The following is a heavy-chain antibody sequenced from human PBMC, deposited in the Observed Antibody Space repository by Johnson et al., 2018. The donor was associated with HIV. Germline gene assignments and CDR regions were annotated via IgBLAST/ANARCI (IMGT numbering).Heavy chain of an antibody. V-gene: IGHV3-30*03. CDR2: ISYDGSNK. Sequence: QVQLVESGGGVVQPGRSLRLSCAASGFTFSSYGMHWVRQAPGKGLEWVAVISYDGSNKYYVDSVKGRFTISRDNAKNSLYLKMNGLRAEDTAVYYCARDARSSMIIVVPLFDIWDQGTLVTVSS. D-gene: IGHD3-22*01. CDR3: ARDARSSMIIVVPLFDI. CDR1: GFTFSSYG. J-gene: IGHJ3*02.